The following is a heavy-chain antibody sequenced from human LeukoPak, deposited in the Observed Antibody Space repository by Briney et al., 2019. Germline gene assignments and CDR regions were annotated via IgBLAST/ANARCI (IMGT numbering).Heavy chain of an antibody. CDR1: GYTFTGYY. D-gene: IGHD3-9*01. J-gene: IGHJ4*02. CDR3: ARDLYEGHDIFSGRLTGDY. Sequence: AASVKVSCKASGYTFTGYYIHWVRQAPGQGLEWMGWINPNSGGTNYAQKFQGRVTMTRDTSISSAYMELSRLRSDDTAVYYCARDLYEGHDIFSGRLTGDYWGQGTLVTVSP. V-gene: IGHV1-2*02. CDR2: INPNSGGT.